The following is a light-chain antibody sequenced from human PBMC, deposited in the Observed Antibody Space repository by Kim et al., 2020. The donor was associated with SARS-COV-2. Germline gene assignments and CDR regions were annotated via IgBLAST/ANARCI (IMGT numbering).Light chain of an antibody. V-gene: IGKV3-11*01. CDR1: QTVSAF. Sequence: DIVLTQSPATLSLSPGETATLSCRASQTVSAFLAWFQQKPGQAPRLLMYDASTRAPGIPARFSGSVSGTDFTLTISGLEPEDFAVYYCQQRSSWPFTFGPGTKLEI. CDR3: QQRSSWPFT. CDR2: DAS. J-gene: IGKJ3*01.